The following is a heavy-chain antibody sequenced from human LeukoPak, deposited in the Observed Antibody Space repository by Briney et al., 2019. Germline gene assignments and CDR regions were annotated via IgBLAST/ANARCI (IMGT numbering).Heavy chain of an antibody. CDR2: IYPGDSDT. CDR1: GYSFTSYW. Sequence: GESLKISCKGSGYSFTSYWIGWVRQMPGKGLEWMGIIYPGDSDTRYSPSFQGQVTISADKSISTAYLQWSSLKASDTAMYYCARVITMVRGVGDYGMDVWGQGTTVTVSS. V-gene: IGHV5-51*01. J-gene: IGHJ6*02. D-gene: IGHD3-10*01. CDR3: ARVITMVRGVGDYGMDV.